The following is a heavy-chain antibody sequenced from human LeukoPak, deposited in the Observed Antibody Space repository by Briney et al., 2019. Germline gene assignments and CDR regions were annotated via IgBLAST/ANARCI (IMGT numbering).Heavy chain of an antibody. CDR3: AAFSHKGV. V-gene: IGHV3-66*01. J-gene: IGHJ6*02. D-gene: IGHD3-3*02. CDR2: IYSAGST. CDR1: GFTVGNNY. Sequence: AGSLIISCAASGFTVGNNYMSWVRQAPGKGLEWVSLIYSAGSTYYADSVRGRFTISRDSSKNTLFLQLNSLRAEDTAVYYCAAFSHKGVWGQGNTVTVS.